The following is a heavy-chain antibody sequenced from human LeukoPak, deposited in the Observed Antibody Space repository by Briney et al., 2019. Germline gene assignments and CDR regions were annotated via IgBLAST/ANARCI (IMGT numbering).Heavy chain of an antibody. Sequence: GGSLRLSCAASGFTFSSYAMSWVRQAPGKGLECVSAISGSGGSTYYADSVKGRFTISRDNSKNTLYLQMNSLRAEDTAVYYCAKDLSLSPTSPWGQGTLVTVSS. V-gene: IGHV3-23*01. J-gene: IGHJ5*02. CDR1: GFTFSSYA. CDR3: AKDLSLSPTSP. D-gene: IGHD1-14*01. CDR2: ISGSGGST.